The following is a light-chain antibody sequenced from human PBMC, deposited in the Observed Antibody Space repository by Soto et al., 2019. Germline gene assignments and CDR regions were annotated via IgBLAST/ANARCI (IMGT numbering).Light chain of an antibody. V-gene: IGKV3-15*01. Sequence: EIVMTQSPATLSVSPGERATLSCRASQSVSSNLAWYQQKPGQAPRLLIYGASTRATGIPARFSGSRSGTEFTLTISSLQSEDFAVYYCQQYNNWRGTFGQVTKVEIK. CDR3: QQYNNWRGT. CDR1: QSVSSN. J-gene: IGKJ1*01. CDR2: GAS.